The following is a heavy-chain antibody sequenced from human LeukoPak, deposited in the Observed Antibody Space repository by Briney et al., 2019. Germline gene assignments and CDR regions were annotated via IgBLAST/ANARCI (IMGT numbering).Heavy chain of an antibody. V-gene: IGHV1-2*02. J-gene: IGHJ4*02. CDR1: GYTLTGYY. Sequence: GASVKVSCKASGYTLTGYYMHWVRQAPGQGLEWMGWINPNSGGTNYAQKFQGRVTMTRDTSISTAYMELSRLRSDDTAVYYCARDLGGSYGDYVSPFDYWGQGTLVTVSS. CDR2: INPNSGGT. CDR3: ARDLGGSYGDYVSPFDY. D-gene: IGHD4-17*01.